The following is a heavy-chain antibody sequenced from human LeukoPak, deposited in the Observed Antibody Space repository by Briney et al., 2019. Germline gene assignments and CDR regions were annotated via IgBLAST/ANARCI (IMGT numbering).Heavy chain of an antibody. V-gene: IGHV1-8*02. D-gene: IGHD3-22*01. J-gene: IGHJ4*02. Sequence: ASVKVSCKASGYTFTGYYMHWVRQATGQGLEWVGWLNPNSGNVGYAQKFQGRVTMTTNTSISTAYMELSSLTSEDTAVYYCARGQKNFYDSSGYSIDSWGQGTLVTVSS. CDR3: ARGQKNFYDSSGYSIDS. CDR2: LNPNSGNV. CDR1: GYTFTGYY.